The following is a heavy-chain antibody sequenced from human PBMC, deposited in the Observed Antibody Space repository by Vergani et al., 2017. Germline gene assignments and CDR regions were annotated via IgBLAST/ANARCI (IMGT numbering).Heavy chain of an antibody. J-gene: IGHJ6*02. Sequence: QITLKESGPTLVKPTQTLTLTCTFSGFSLSTSGMCVSWIRQPPGKALEWLARIDWDEDNYYSTSLKTRLTISKDTSKNQVVLTMTNMDPVDTATYYCARVQDRLGARYGVDVWGQGTTVTVSS. D-gene: IGHD2-15*01. CDR2: IDWDEDN. V-gene: IGHV2-70*15. CDR1: GFSLSTSGMC. CDR3: ARVQDRLGARYGVDV.